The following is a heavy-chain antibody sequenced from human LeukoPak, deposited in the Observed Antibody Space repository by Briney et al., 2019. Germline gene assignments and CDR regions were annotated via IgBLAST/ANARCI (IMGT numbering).Heavy chain of an antibody. J-gene: IGHJ5*02. CDR1: GYTFTSYD. V-gene: IGHV1-8*01. CDR2: MNPNSGNT. CDR3: ARSAKIAAAGLNWFDP. D-gene: IGHD6-13*01. Sequence: ASVTVSCKASGYTFTSYDINWVRQATGQGLEWMGWMNPNSGNTGYAQKFQGRVTMTRNTSISTAYMELSSLRSEDTAVYYCARSAKIAAAGLNWFDPWGQGTLVTVSS.